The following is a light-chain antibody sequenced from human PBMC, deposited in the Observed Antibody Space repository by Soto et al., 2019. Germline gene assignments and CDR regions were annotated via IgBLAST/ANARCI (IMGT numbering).Light chain of an antibody. J-gene: IGLJ2*01. CDR3: SSYTSSSTV. V-gene: IGLV2-14*01. CDR1: SSDVGGYHY. CDR2: DVS. Sequence: QSALTQPASVSGSPGQSITISCTGTSSDVGGYHYVSWYQQHPGKAPKLMIYDVSNRPSGVSTRFSGSKSVNTASLTISGLQAEDEADYYCSSYTSSSTVFGGGTKLTVL.